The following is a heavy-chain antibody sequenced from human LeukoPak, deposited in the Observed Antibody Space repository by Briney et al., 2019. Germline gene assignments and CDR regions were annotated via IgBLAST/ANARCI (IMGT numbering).Heavy chain of an antibody. CDR3: ARAGGLNWFDP. D-gene: IGHD3-10*01. V-gene: IGHV1-46*01. CDR2: INPSGGST. J-gene: IGHJ5*02. CDR1: GYTFTSYY. Sequence: ASVKVSCKASGYTFTSYYMHWVRQAPGQGLEWMGIINPSGGSTSYAQKFQGRVTMTRDTSISTAYMELSGLRSDDTAVYYCARAGGLNWFDPWGQGTLITVSS.